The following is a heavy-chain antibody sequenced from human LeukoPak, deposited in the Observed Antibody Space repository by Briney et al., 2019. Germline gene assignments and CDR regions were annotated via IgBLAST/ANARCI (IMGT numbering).Heavy chain of an antibody. CDR3: ARDHSTVGATGPYNWFDP. CDR1: AGTLSSYA. D-gene: IGHD1-26*01. J-gene: IGHJ5*02. Sequence: AYGKTSAGTLSSYAMIGAVQSTGQGLEWMGGIIPIFGTANYAQKFQGRVTITTDESTSTAYMELSSLRSEDTAVYYCARDHSTVGATGPYNWFDPWGQGTLVTVSS. CDR2: IIPIFGTA. V-gene: IGHV1-69*05.